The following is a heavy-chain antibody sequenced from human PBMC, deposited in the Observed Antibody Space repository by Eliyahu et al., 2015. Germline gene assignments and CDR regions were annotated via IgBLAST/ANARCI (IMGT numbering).Heavy chain of an antibody. CDR1: GXXXTSXG. J-gene: IGHJ4*02. Sequence: QVQLVQSGSXLKKPGASVQVSCXAXGXXXTSXGMNWVRQAPGQGLXWMGWINTNTGHPTYAQGFTGRFVFSLDTSVSTAFLQISSLKAEDTAVYYCTRGALSSSLDFDNWGQGTLVTVSS. CDR3: TRGALSSSLDFDN. CDR2: INTNTGHP. D-gene: IGHD2-2*01. V-gene: IGHV7-4-1*02.